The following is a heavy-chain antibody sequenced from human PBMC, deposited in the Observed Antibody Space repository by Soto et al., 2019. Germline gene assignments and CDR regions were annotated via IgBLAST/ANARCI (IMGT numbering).Heavy chain of an antibody. D-gene: IGHD3-22*01. Sequence: SGPTLVNPPQTLTLTCTFSGFSLSASGVGVGWIRQPPGKALEWLALVFWDNDKRYSPSLKSRVTVTKDASKNQVVLAMTNVDPVDTATYYCARLLYYDSSGYLRPFDYWGQGTLVTVSS. V-gene: IGHV2-5*02. CDR2: VFWDNDK. CDR3: ARLLYYDSSGYLRPFDY. CDR1: GFSLSASGVG. J-gene: IGHJ4*02.